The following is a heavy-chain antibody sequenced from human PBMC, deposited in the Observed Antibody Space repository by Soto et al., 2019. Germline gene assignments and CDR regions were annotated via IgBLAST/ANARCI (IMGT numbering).Heavy chain of an antibody. CDR2: FDPEDGET. J-gene: IGHJ4*02. CDR1: GYTLTELS. D-gene: IGHD3-22*01. CDR3: ATAGGLDYYDSSGYYRSFFDY. V-gene: IGHV1-24*01. Sequence: EASVKVSCKVSGYTLTELSMHWVRQAPGKGLEWMGGFDPEDGETIYAQKFQGRVTMTEDTSTDTAYMELSSLRSEDTAVYYCATAGGLDYYDSSGYYRSFFDYWGQGTLVTVSS.